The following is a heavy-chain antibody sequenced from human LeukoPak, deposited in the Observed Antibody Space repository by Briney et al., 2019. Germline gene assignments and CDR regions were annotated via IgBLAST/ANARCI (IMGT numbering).Heavy chain of an antibody. Sequence: GGSLRLSCAASGFTFSNHGMNWVRQAPGKGPEWVSGISPSGDIAYYADSAKGRFTISRDNSKNTLYLEVISLTAEDTAVYYCAKDDAWLQFGEWSQGTLVTVSS. J-gene: IGHJ4*02. D-gene: IGHD3-10*01. V-gene: IGHV3-23*01. CDR3: AKDDAWLQFGE. CDR2: ISPSGDIA. CDR1: GFTFSNHG.